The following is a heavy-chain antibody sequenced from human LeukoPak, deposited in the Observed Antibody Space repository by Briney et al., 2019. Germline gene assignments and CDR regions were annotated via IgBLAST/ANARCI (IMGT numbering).Heavy chain of an antibody. D-gene: IGHD3-10*01. J-gene: IGHJ4*02. V-gene: IGHV5-10-1*01. Sequence: GESLQISCKGSGYNFTSYWISGGREVPGKGLEWMGRIDPSDSYTNYSPSFQGHVTISADKSSSTAYLHCTTLKPSDTAMYYCARQTMVRGVTPFHYWVQGTLVTVSS. CDR2: IDPSDSYT. CDR1: GYNFTSYW. CDR3: ARQTMVRGVTPFHY.